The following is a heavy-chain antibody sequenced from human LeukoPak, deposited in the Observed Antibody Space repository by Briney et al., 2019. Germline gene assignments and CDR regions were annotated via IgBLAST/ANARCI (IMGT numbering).Heavy chain of an antibody. Sequence: PWETLPLPCCVYGGSFRGYFWCWIRHPPGEGLEWSGKNNHRGSTNYTPSLNGPVTISLDTSQNQYSMELRSVTAADTAVYYCARGVVEAARPTNFDCRGQGALGTVS. CDR3: ARGVVEAARPTNFDC. D-gene: IGHD6-6*01. CDR1: GGSFRGYF. V-gene: IGHV4-34*01. J-gene: IGHJ4*02. CDR2: NNHRGST.